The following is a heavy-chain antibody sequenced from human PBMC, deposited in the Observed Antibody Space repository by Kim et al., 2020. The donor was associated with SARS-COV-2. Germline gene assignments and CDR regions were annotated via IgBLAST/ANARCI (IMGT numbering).Heavy chain of an antibody. CDR3: TLLQEHL. J-gene: IGHJ6*01. CDR2: ISWNSGSI. V-gene: IGHV3-9*01. CDR1: WVAFRAYA. Sequence: AYWVAFRAYAMHWVRQAPGKGLEWVSGISWNSGSIGYADSVKGRFTISRDNAKNSLYLQMNSLHHGPIGLPPGTLLQEHLWG.